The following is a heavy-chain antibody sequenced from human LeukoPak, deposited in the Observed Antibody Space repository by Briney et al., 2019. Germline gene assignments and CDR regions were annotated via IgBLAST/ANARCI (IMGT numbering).Heavy chain of an antibody. Sequence: SETLSLTCTVSGGSISTYYWSWIRQPAGKGLEWIGRIYTSGSTTYNPSLKSRVTMSVDTSKSQFSLNLNSVTAADTAVYYCARDLYYYDSRRDAFDIWGQGTMVTVSS. CDR3: ARDLYYYDSRRDAFDI. V-gene: IGHV4-4*07. D-gene: IGHD3-22*01. CDR2: IYTSGST. CDR1: GGSISTYY. J-gene: IGHJ3*02.